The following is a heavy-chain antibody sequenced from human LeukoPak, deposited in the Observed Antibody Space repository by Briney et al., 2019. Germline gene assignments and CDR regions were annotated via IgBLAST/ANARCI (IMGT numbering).Heavy chain of an antibody. J-gene: IGHJ6*02. Sequence: AASVKVSCKASGYTFTSYGISWVRQAPGQGLEWMGWISAYNGNTNYAQKLQGRVTMTTDTSTSTAYMELRSLRSDDTAVYYRARLLWDTVRRYYYGMDVWGQGTTVTVSS. CDR3: ARLLWDTVRRYYYGMDV. CDR1: GYTFTSYG. D-gene: IGHD5-18*01. CDR2: ISAYNGNT. V-gene: IGHV1-18*01.